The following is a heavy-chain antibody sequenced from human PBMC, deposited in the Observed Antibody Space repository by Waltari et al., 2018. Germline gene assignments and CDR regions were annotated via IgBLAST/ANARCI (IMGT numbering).Heavy chain of an antibody. Sequence: QVQLVQSGAEVKQPGASVKVSCKASGSTFTSYALHWVRQAPGQGLEWMGIINPSGGSTSYAQKVQGRVTMTRDTSTSTVYMELSSLRSEDTAVYYCARVARGYSYVASMDVWGQGTTVTVSS. CDR1: GSTFTSYA. D-gene: IGHD5-18*01. V-gene: IGHV1-46*01. CDR3: ARVARGYSYVASMDV. CDR2: INPSGGST. J-gene: IGHJ6*02.